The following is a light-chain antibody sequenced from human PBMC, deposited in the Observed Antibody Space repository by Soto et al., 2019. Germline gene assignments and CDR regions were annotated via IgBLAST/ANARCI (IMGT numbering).Light chain of an antibody. CDR3: ATWDGSLPGEV. Sequence: QSVLTQSPSVSAAPGQKVTISGSGSSSNIGNNYVSWYQQLPGTAPKLLIYDNNKRPSGIPDRFSGSKSGTSGTLDINGLQTGDEADYYCATWDGSLPGEVFGGGTKLTVL. CDR2: DNN. CDR1: SSNIGNNY. V-gene: IGLV1-51*01. J-gene: IGLJ2*01.